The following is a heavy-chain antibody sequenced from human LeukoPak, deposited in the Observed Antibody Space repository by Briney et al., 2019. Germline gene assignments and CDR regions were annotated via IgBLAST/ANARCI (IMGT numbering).Heavy chain of an antibody. V-gene: IGHV3-7*05. CDR3: ARRDSSAYPLFDY. J-gene: IGHJ4*02. Sequence: GGSLRLSCAASGFTFSSYWMSWVRQAPGKGLEWVANIRQDGNEKYYVDSVKGRFTMSRDNAKNSLYLQMNTLRAEDTAVYYCARRDSSAYPLFDYWGQGTLVTVSS. CDR2: IRQDGNEK. CDR1: GFTFSSYW. D-gene: IGHD3-22*01.